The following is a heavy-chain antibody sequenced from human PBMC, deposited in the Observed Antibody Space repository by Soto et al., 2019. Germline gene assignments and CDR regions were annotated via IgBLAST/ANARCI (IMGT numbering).Heavy chain of an antibody. Sequence: GASVKGSCKASGGTFSSYAISWVRQAPGQGLEWMGGIIPIFGTANYAQKFQGRVTITADESTSTAYMELSSLRSEDTAVYYCARDPDYYDSSRYDIWGQGTMVTVS. CDR3: ARDPDYYDSSRYDI. J-gene: IGHJ3*02. CDR1: GGTFSSYA. CDR2: IIPIFGTA. D-gene: IGHD3-22*01. V-gene: IGHV1-69*13.